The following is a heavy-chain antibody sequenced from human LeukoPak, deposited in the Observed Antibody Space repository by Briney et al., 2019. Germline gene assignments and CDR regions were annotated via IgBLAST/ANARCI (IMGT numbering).Heavy chain of an antibody. V-gene: IGHV3-7*01. J-gene: IGHJ6*03. Sequence: GGSLRLSCAASGFTFSSYWMSWVRQAPGKGLEWVANIKQDGGEKYYVDSVKGRFTISRDNAKNSLYLQMNSLRAEDTAVYYCARENEQQLVHDYYYYYYMDVWGKGTTVTVSS. CDR3: ARENEQQLVHDYYYYYYMDV. CDR1: GFTFSSYW. CDR2: IKQDGGEK. D-gene: IGHD6-13*01.